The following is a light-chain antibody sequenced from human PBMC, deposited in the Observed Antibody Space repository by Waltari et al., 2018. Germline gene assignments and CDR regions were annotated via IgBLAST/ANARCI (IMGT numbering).Light chain of an antibody. CDR2: DVN. J-gene: IGLJ2*01. CDR1: SSDVGGYDF. Sequence: QSALTQPRSVSGSPGQSVTISCTGTSSDVGGYDFVSWYQQHPGQAPKLIIYDVNKRPPGVPDRFSGSKSGNTASLTIAGLQAEDETDYYCCSYAGTYTFVLFGGGTRLTVL. CDR3: CSYAGTYTFVL. V-gene: IGLV2-11*01.